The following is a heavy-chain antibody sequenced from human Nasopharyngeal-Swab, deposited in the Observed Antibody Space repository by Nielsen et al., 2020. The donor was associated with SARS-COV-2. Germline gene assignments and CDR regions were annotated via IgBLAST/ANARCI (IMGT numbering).Heavy chain of an antibody. CDR1: GYTFTSYG. CDR2: ISAYNGNT. CDR3: ARDPHAGFGELLPYYFDY. Sequence: ASVKVSCKASGYTFTSYGISWVRQAPEQGLEWMGWISAYNGNTNYAQKLQGRVTMTTDTSTSTAYMELRSLRSDDTAVYYCARDPHAGFGELLPYYFDYWGQGTLVTVSS. D-gene: IGHD3-10*01. J-gene: IGHJ4*02. V-gene: IGHV1-18*01.